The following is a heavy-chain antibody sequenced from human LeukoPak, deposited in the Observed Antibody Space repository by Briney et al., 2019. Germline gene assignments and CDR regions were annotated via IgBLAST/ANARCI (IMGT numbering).Heavy chain of an antibody. V-gene: IGHV4-34*01. CDR3: ARGGQYYDILTGYYTGRVPFDY. Sequence: SETLSLICAVYGGSFSGYYWSWIRQPPGKGLEAMGEINHSGSTNYNPSLKSRVTISVDTSKNQFSLKLSSVTAADTVVYYCARGGQYYDILTGYYTGRVPFDYWGQGTLVTVSS. J-gene: IGHJ4*02. CDR2: INHSGST. CDR1: GGSFSGYY. D-gene: IGHD3-9*01.